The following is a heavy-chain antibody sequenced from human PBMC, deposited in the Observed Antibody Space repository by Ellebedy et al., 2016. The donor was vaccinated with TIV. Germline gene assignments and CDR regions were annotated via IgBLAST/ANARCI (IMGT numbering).Heavy chain of an antibody. CDR3: ATDRRSYVLTGVSDY. CDR1: GIIVSDYL. D-gene: IGHD3-9*01. CDR2: LYPDAKT. J-gene: IGHJ4*02. Sequence: GESLKISCEASGIIVSDYLMNWVRQAPGKGLEWVSVLYPDAKTNYTDSVNGRFIVSRDSSKNTLYLQMNSLRAEDTAVYYCATDRRSYVLTGVSDYWGQGTLVTVSS. V-gene: IGHV3-66*01.